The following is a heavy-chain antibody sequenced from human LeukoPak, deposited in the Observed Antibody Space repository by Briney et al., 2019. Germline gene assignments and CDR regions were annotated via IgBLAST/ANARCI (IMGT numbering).Heavy chain of an antibody. V-gene: IGHV3-7*04. CDR3: ARAYYYDSGNYYNPTSSFDY. D-gene: IGHD3-10*01. J-gene: IGHJ4*02. CDR1: GFTFSSYA. Sequence: GGSLRLSCAASGFTFSSYAMSWVRQSPGKGLEWVANIMDDVSEKYYVDSVKGRFTISRDNAKNSLSLQLNSLRAEDTAVYYCARAYYYDSGNYYNPTSSFDYWGQGNLVTASS. CDR2: IMDDVSEK.